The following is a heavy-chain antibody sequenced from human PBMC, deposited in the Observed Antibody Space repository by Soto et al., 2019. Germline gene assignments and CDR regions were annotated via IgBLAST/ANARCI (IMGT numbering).Heavy chain of an antibody. D-gene: IGHD3-3*01. CDR1: GGDISTYY. V-gene: IGHV4-4*07. J-gene: IGHJ5*02. CDR3: ARGQRFSDWFDP. CDR2: IYSSGST. Sequence: QVQLQESGPGLVKPSETLSLTCTVSGGDISTYYWTWIRQPAGKGLEWLGRIYSSGSTKYNPSLKSRVTMSLDTSKNQFSLRLSSVTAADTAVYYCARGQRFSDWFDPWGQGTLFTVSS.